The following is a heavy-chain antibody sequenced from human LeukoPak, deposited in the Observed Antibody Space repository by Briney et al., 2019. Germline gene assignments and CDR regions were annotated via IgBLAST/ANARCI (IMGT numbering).Heavy chain of an antibody. CDR2: IYPGDSDT. D-gene: IGHD3-16*01. CDR3: ARPRAGDSSPFDY. CDR1: GWGFTSYW. Sequence: GGALKISFKGSGWGFTSYWIGWVRPMTGKGREWMGIIYPGDSDTRYSPFFQGKVTISADKSIKTTYLQWSSLKASDTAMYYCARPRAGDSSPFDYWGQGTLVTVSS. J-gene: IGHJ4*02. V-gene: IGHV5-51*01.